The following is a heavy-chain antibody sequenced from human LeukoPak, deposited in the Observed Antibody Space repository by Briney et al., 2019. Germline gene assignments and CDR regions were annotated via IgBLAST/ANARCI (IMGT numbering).Heavy chain of an antibody. CDR2: ISYDGSNK. J-gene: IGHJ6*03. Sequence: GGSLRLSCGASGFTFSSYAMHWVRQAPGKGLEWVAVISYDGSNKYYADSVKGRFTISRDNSKNTLYLQMNSLRAEDTAVYYCARGGIDTIFGVVMNYYYYMDVWGKGTTVTVSS. V-gene: IGHV3-30*01. D-gene: IGHD3-3*01. CDR1: GFTFSSYA. CDR3: ARGGIDTIFGVVMNYYYYMDV.